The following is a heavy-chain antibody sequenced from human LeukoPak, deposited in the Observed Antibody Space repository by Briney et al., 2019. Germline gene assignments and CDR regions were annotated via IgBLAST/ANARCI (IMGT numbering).Heavy chain of an antibody. D-gene: IGHD6-19*01. J-gene: IGHJ4*02. V-gene: IGHV3-48*02. CDR2: ISSNSSTI. CDR1: GFTFSSYS. CDR3: ARHRSGWYVGGDY. Sequence: GGSLRLSCAASGFTFSSYSMNWVRQAPGKGLEWVSYISSNSSTIYYADSVKGRFTISRDNAKNSLYLQMNSLRDEDTAVYYCARHRSGWYVGGDYWGQGTLVTVSS.